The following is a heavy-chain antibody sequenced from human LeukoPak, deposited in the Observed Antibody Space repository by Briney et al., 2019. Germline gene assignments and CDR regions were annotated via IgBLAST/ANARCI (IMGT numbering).Heavy chain of an antibody. CDR1: SYTFTNYA. V-gene: IGHV1-18*01. CDR3: ARGLEWLTRRHTWLDP. Sequence: EASVKVSCKASSYTFTNYAFTWVRQAPGQGLEWMGWISAYNGNTNYAQKLQGRVTMTTDTSTSTAYMELRSLRSDDTAVYYCARGLEWLTRRHTWLDPWGQGTLVTVSS. J-gene: IGHJ5*02. CDR2: ISAYNGNT. D-gene: IGHD3-3*01.